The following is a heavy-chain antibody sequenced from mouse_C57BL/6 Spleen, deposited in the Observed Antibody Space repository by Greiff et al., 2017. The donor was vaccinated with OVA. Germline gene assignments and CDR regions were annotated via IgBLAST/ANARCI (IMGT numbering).Heavy chain of an antibody. CDR3: ARGESGGFDY. J-gene: IGHJ2*01. CDR1: GYTFTSYW. V-gene: IGHV1-69*01. CDR2: IDPSDSYT. Sequence: VQLQQPGAELVMPGASVKLSCKASGYTFTSYWMHWVKQRPGQGLEWIGEIDPSDSYTNYNQKFKGKSTLTVDKSSSTAYMQLSSLTSEDSAVYYCARGESGGFDYWGQGTTLTVSS.